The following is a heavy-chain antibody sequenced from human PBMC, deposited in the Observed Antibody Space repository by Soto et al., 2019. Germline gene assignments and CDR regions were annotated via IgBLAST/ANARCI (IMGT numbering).Heavy chain of an antibody. Sequence: SVKVSCKASGGTFSSYAISWVRQAPGQGLEWMGGIIPIFGTANYAQKFQGRVTITADESTSTAYMGLSSLRSEDTAVYYCARDWGSGYSYGYYYYGMDVWGQGTTVTVSS. V-gene: IGHV1-69*13. J-gene: IGHJ6*02. D-gene: IGHD5-18*01. CDR1: GGTFSSYA. CDR2: IIPIFGTA. CDR3: ARDWGSGYSYGYYYYGMDV.